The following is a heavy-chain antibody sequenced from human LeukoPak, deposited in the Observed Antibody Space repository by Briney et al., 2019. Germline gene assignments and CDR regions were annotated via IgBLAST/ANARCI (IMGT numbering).Heavy chain of an antibody. J-gene: IGHJ4*02. CDR3: VKDLAPCRSSWYEIYFDY. CDR1: GFTFSSYA. D-gene: IGHD6-13*01. CDR2: ISSNGGST. V-gene: IGHV3-64D*06. Sequence: PGGSLRLSCSASGFTFSSYAMHWVRQAPGKGLEYVSAISSNGGSTYYADSVKGRFTISRDNSKNTLYLQMSSLRAEDTAVYYCVKDLAPCRSSWYEIYFDYWGQGTLVTVSS.